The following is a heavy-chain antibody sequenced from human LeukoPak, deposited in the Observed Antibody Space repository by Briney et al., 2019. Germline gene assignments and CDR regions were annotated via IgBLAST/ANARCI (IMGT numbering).Heavy chain of an antibody. CDR3: ARDPRTGILDY. J-gene: IGHJ4*02. CDR1: GVSISSSNSY. D-gene: IGHD1-1*01. Sequence: SETLFLTCTVSGVSISSSNSYWGWIRQPPGKGLEWIGYIYYSGSTNYNPSLKSRVTMSVDTSKNQFSLKLSSVTAADTAVYYCARDPRTGILDYWGQGTLVTVSS. CDR2: IYYSGST. V-gene: IGHV4-61*05.